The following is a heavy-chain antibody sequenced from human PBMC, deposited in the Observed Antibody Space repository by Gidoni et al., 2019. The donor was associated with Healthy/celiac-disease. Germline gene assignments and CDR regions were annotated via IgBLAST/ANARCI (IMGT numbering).Heavy chain of an antibody. Sequence: QVQLVQSGAEVQKPGASVKVSCKASGYTFTSYDINWVRQATGQGLEWMGWMNPNRGNTGYAQKFQGRVTMTRNTSISTAYMELSSLRSEDTAVYYCARDLGGYDNYGMDVWGQGTTVTVSS. J-gene: IGHJ6*02. CDR3: ARDLGGYDNYGMDV. V-gene: IGHV1-8*01. CDR1: GYTFTSYD. CDR2: MNPNRGNT. D-gene: IGHD5-12*01.